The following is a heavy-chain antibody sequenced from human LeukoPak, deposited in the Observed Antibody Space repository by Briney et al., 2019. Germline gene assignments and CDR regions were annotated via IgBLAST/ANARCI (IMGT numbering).Heavy chain of an antibody. D-gene: IGHD4/OR15-4a*01. CDR2: ISYDGSNK. J-gene: IGHJ6*02. V-gene: IGHV3-30*18. CDR1: GFTFSSYW. Sequence: PGGSLRLSCAASGFTFSSYWMHWVRQAPGKGLEWVAVISYDGSNKYYADSVKGRFTISRDNSKNTLYLQMNSLRAEDTAVYYCAKDYFVVLDGMDVWGQGTTVTVSS. CDR3: AKDYFVVLDGMDV.